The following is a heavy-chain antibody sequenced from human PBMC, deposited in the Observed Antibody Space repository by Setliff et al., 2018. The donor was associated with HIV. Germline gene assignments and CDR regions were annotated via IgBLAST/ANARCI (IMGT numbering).Heavy chain of an antibody. Sequence: GGSLRLSCAASGFTFSNYWMHWVRQAPGKGLVWVSRINSDGSSTSYADSVKGRFTISRDNAKNSLYLQMNSLRAEDTAVYYCAAYTSRWSNSGWAFDPWGQGTLVTVSS. D-gene: IGHD1-1*01. V-gene: IGHV3-74*01. CDR2: INSDGSST. J-gene: IGHJ5*02. CDR3: AAYTSRWSNSGWAFDP. CDR1: GFTFSNYW.